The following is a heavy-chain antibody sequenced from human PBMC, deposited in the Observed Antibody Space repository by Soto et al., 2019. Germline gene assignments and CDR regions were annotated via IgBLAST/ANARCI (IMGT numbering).Heavy chain of an antibody. CDR3: ARDPAERPLKYDFWSGTPYYFDL. CDR1: GFTFSNYG. CDR2: IWYDGGKN. V-gene: IGHV3-33*01. J-gene: IGHJ4*02. D-gene: IGHD3-3*01. Sequence: QVQLVESGGGVVQPGTSLRLTCAASGFTFSNYGIHWVRQAPGKAPEWVSVIWYDGGKNYYSDAVKGRFTISRDNSRNAVSLQMSSLTAADTGVYYCARDPAERPLKYDFWSGTPYYFDLWCQVTLVTVS.